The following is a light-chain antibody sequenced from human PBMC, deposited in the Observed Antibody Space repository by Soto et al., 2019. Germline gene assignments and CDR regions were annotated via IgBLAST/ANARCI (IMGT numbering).Light chain of an antibody. CDR2: AAS. CDR1: QGISNY. J-gene: IGKJ1*01. Sequence: DIQMTQSPSSLSASVGDRVTITCRASQGISNYLAWYQQKPGKVPKLLIYAASTLQSGVPCRFSGSGSGTDFTLTIISLQPEDGATYYCPQYNSAPRTFGKGNKVEIK. CDR3: PQYNSAPRT. V-gene: IGKV1-27*01.